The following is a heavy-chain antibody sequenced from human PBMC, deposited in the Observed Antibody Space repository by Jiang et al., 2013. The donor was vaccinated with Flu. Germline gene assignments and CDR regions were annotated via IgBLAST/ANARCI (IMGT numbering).Heavy chain of an antibody. CDR2: ISYSGST. Sequence: GLVKPSETLSLTCTVSGGSISSSSYYWGWIRQPPGKGLEWIGSISYSGSTYYNPSLKSRVTISEDTSKNQLSLKLSSVTAADTAVYYCARRDGYNGLFFDYWARVILVTVSS. D-gene: IGHD5-24*01. V-gene: IGHV4-39*07. CDR3: ARRDGYNGLFFDY. J-gene: IGHJ4*02. CDR1: GGSISSSSYY.